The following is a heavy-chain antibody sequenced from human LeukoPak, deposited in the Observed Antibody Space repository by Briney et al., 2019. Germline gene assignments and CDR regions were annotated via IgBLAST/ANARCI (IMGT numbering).Heavy chain of an antibody. CDR3: AGSGSYFYYYYYYMDV. Sequence: SETLSLTCAVYGGSFSGYYWSWIRQPPGKGLEWIGEINHSGSTNYNPSLKSRVTISVDTSKNQFSLKLSPVTAADTAVYYCAGSGSYFYYYYYYMDVWGKGTTVTVSS. D-gene: IGHD3-10*01. CDR2: INHSGST. CDR1: GGSFSGYY. V-gene: IGHV4-34*01. J-gene: IGHJ6*03.